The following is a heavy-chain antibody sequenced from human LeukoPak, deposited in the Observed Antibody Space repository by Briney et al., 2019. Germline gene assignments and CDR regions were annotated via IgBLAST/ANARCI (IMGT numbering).Heavy chain of an antibody. CDR3: ARHPKSAIAAAPP. D-gene: IGHD6-13*01. CDR1: GYSFTSYW. V-gene: IGHV5-10-1*01. J-gene: IGHJ4*02. Sequence: GESLRISCKGSGYSFTSYWIGWVRQMPGKGLEWMGRIDPSDSYTNYSPSFQGHVTISADKSISTAYLQWSSLKASDTAMYYCARHPKSAIAAAPPWGQGTLVTVSS. CDR2: IDPSDSYT.